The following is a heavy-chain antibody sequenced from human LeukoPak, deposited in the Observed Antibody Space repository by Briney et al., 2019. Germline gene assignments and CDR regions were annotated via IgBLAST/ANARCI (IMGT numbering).Heavy chain of an antibody. CDR3: ARDALAGIPVDGPPDYYYYGMDV. CDR1: GYTFTTYG. D-gene: IGHD6-19*01. V-gene: IGHV1-18*01. Sequence: ASVKVSCKASGYTFTTYGISWVRQAPGQGLEWMGWISTYNRNTNYVQKFQGRVTMTTDTSTSTAYMELRSLRADDTAVYYCARDALAGIPVDGPPDYYYYGMDVWGQGTTVTVSS. CDR2: ISTYNRNT. J-gene: IGHJ6*02.